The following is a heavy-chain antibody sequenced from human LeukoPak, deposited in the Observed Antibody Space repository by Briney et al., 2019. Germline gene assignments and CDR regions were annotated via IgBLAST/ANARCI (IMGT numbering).Heavy chain of an antibody. CDR2: INHSGST. J-gene: IGHJ4*02. CDR3: ARGRGYFDY. Sequence: SETLSLTCTVSGGSISSGSYYWSWIRQPAGKRLEWIGEINHSGSTNYNPSLKSRVTISVDTSKNQFSLKLSSVTAADTAVYYCARGRGYFDYWGQGTLVTVSS. D-gene: IGHD6-13*01. V-gene: IGHV4-61*10. CDR1: GGSISSGSYY.